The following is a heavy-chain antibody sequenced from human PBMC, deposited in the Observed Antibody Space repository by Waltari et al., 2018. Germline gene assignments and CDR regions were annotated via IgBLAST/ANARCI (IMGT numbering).Heavy chain of an antibody. CDR2: IYHSGST. V-gene: IGHV4-38-2*01. J-gene: IGHJ4*02. Sequence: QVQLQESGPGLVKPSETLSLTCAVSGYSISSGYYWGWIRQPPGKGLEWIGSIYHSGSTYYNPSLKSRVTISVDTSKNQFSLKLSSVTAADTAVYYCAGWMGTVTNHWGQGTLVTVSS. CDR3: AGWMGTVTNH. CDR1: GYSISSGYY. D-gene: IGHD4-17*01.